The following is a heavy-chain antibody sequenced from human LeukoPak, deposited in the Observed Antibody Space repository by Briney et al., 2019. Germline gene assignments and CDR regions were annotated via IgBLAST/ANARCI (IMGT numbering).Heavy chain of an antibody. CDR2: FDPEDGET. V-gene: IGHV1-24*01. CDR1: GYTLTELS. CDR3: ATANSGYDFWSGPDY. D-gene: IGHD3-3*01. Sequence: ASVKVSCKVSGYTLTELSMHWVRQAPGKGLEWMGGFDPEDGETIYAQKFQGRVTMTEATSTDTAYMELSSLRSEDTAVYYCATANSGYDFWSGPDYWGQGTLVTVSS. J-gene: IGHJ4*02.